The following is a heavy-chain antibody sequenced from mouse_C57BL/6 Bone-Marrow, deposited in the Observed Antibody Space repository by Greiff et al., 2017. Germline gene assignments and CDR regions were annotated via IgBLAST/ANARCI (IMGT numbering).Heavy chain of an antibody. Sequence: EVHLVESGGGLVKPGGSLKLSCAASGFTFSDYGMHWVRQAPEKGLEWVAYISSGSSTIYYADTGKGRFTISRDNAKNTLFLQMTSLRSEDTAMYYCATQTGYYYAMDYWGQGTSVTVSS. V-gene: IGHV5-17*01. CDR3: ATQTGYYYAMDY. CDR2: ISSGSSTI. CDR1: GFTFSDYG. J-gene: IGHJ4*01. D-gene: IGHD4-1*01.